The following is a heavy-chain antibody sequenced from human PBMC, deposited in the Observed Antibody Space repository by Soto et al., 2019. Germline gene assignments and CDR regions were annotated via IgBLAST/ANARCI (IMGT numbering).Heavy chain of an antibody. D-gene: IGHD6-13*01. CDR1: GYTFNVYY. V-gene: IGHV1-2*02. CDR2: INPNSGGT. J-gene: IGHJ4*02. CDR3: ARDRGSTWYIDDY. Sequence: VASVKVSCKASGYTFNVYYMHWVRQAPGQALEWMGWINPNSGGTKYAQKFQGRVTLTRDTSNTTVYMEVSSLKSDDTAVYFCARDRGSTWYIDDYWGQGTLVTVSS.